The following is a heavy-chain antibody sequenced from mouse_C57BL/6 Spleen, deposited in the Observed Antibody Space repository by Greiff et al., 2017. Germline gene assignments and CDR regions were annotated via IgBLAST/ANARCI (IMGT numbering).Heavy chain of an antibody. Sequence: VQLQQSGPELVKPGASVKMSCKASGYTFTDYNMHWVKQSHGKSLEWIGYINPNNGGTSYNQKFKGKATLTVNKSSSTAYMELRNLTSEDSAVYYCARLNYYGSSYYFDYWGQGTTLTVSS. CDR1: GYTFTDYN. V-gene: IGHV1-22*01. CDR3: ARLNYYGSSYYFDY. CDR2: INPNNGGT. J-gene: IGHJ2*01. D-gene: IGHD1-1*01.